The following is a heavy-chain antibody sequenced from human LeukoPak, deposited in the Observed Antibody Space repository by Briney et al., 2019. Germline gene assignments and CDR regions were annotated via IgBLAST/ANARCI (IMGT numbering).Heavy chain of an antibody. D-gene: IGHD5-18*01. Sequence: SETLSLTCTVSGGSISSYYWSWIRQPPGKGLEWIGYIYYSGSTNYNPSLKSRVTISVDTSKNQFSLKLSSVTAADTAVYYCARQWIQLWGEWTWFDPWGQGTLVTVSS. CDR1: GGSISSYY. J-gene: IGHJ5*02. CDR3: ARQWIQLWGEWTWFDP. V-gene: IGHV4-59*08. CDR2: IYYSGST.